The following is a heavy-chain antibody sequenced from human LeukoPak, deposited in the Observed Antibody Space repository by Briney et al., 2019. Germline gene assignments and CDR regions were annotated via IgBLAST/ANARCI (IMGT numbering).Heavy chain of an antibody. Sequence: PSETLSLTCTVSGGSISSSSYYWCWIRQPPGKGLEWIGSIYYSGSTYYNPSLKSRVTISVDTSKNQFSLKLSSVTAADTAVYYCARLSSGTKPHYWGQGTLVTVSS. CDR3: ARLSSGTKPHY. CDR1: GGSISSSSYY. CDR2: IYYSGST. V-gene: IGHV4-39*01. J-gene: IGHJ4*02. D-gene: IGHD1-7*01.